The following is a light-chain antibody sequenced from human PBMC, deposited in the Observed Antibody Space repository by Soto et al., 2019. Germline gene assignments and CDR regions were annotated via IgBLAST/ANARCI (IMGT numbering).Light chain of an antibody. CDR1: SSNIGVDY. J-gene: IGLJ3*02. CDR2: DDN. V-gene: IGLV1-47*02. Sequence: QSVLTQAPSASGTPGQRVTISCSGSSSNIGVDYVYWYQQVPGTAPKLLVFDDNQRPSGVPDRFSDSKSGTSAFLAISGLRSEDEADYYCAAWDNSMSGRVFGGGTKRTVL. CDR3: AAWDNSMSGRV.